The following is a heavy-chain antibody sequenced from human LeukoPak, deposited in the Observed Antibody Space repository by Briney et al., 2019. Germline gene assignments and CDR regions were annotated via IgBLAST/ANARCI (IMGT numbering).Heavy chain of an antibody. J-gene: IGHJ4*02. CDR3: ARARSGPARDYFDS. D-gene: IGHD6-6*01. V-gene: IGHV4-61*02. CDR1: GASVGSGGHY. Sequence: SETLSLTCTVSGASVGSGGHYWSWIRQPAGKGLEWLGRIYVTGSTNYNPSLNSRVSISIDTSNNQFFVQLTSVTAADTAVYFCARARSGPARDYFDSWGQGILVTVSS. CDR2: IYVTGST.